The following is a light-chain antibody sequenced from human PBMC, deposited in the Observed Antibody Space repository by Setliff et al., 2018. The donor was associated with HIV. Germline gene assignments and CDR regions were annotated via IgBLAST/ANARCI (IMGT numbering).Light chain of an antibody. CDR1: TSNIGNNY. V-gene: IGLV1-51*01. CDR3: ATWDGRLSVYV. Sequence: QSVLTQPPSVSAAPGQTVTISCSGRTSNIGNNYVSWYQHVPGKVPRILIYDTTKRHSGIPDRFSGSKSDTSATLAITGLQTGDEAAYYCATWDGRLSVYVFGSGTKATV. J-gene: IGLJ1*01. CDR2: DTT.